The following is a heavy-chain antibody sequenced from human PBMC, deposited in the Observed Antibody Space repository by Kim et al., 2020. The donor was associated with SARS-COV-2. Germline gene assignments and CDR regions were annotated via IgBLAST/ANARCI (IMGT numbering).Heavy chain of an antibody. J-gene: IGHJ4*02. V-gene: IGHV3-23*01. CDR2: ISGSGGNT. D-gene: IGHD6-19*01. Sequence: GGSLRLSCAASGFTFTSYALFWVRQAPGKGLEWVSTISGSGGNTYYADSVKGRFAISRDNSKNTLYLQMNSLRAEDTAVYFCAKGPQWLDPLDYWGQGTLVSVSS. CDR1: GFTFTSYA. CDR3: AKGPQWLDPLDY.